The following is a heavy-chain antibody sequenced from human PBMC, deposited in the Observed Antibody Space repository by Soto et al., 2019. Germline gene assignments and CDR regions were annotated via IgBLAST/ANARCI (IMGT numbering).Heavy chain of an antibody. CDR2: ISSSSSYI. D-gene: IGHD3-22*01. J-gene: IGHJ4*02. V-gene: IGHV3-21*01. CDR1: GFTFSSSS. CDR3: ASHPRDSSGYWYYFDY. Sequence: EVLLVESGAGLVKPGGHLRLSCAASGFTFSSSSMNWVRHAPGKGLEWVSSISSSSSYIYYADSVKGPFTISRDNAKTSLYLQMNRLRAEDTAVYYCASHPRDSSGYWYYFDYWGQGTVVTVSS.